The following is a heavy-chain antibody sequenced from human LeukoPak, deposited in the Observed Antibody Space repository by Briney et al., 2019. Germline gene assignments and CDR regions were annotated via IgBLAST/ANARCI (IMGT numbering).Heavy chain of an antibody. CDR3: ARDSSSWYYFDY. CDR2: IYHSGST. J-gene: IGHJ4*02. D-gene: IGHD6-13*01. Sequence: SETLSLTCTVSGYSITSGYYWGWIRQPPGKGLEWIGSIYHSGSTYYNPSLKSRVTISVETSKNQFSLKLSSVTAADTAVYYCARDSSSWYYFDYWGQGTLVTVSS. V-gene: IGHV4-38-2*02. CDR1: GYSITSGYY.